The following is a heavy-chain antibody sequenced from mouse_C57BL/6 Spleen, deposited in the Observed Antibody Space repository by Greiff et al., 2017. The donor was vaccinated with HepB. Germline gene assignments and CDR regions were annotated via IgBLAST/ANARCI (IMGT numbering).Heavy chain of an antibody. J-gene: IGHJ1*03. CDR1: GYTFTSYW. CDR2: IPPNSGST. Sequence: QVQLQQPVAELVKPGASVKLSCKASGYTFTSYWMHWVKQRPGQGLEWIGMIPPNSGSTNYNEKFKSKATLTVDKSSSTAYMQRSSLTSEDSAVYYCARWGYDRVDWYIDVWGTGTTVTVSS. D-gene: IGHD2-2*01. CDR3: ARWGYDRVDWYIDV. V-gene: IGHV1-64*01.